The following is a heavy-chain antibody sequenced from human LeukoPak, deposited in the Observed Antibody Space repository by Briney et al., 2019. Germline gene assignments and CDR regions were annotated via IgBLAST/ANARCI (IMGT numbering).Heavy chain of an antibody. CDR3: AKGWTTVDY. CDR1: GFSFSNYG. Sequence: GGSLRLSCAASGFSFSNYGMQWVRQAPGRGLEWVAAISYDGSNKYYTDSVKGRFTISRDNSKNTPYLHMDSLRAEDTAVYYCAKGWTTVDYWGQGTQVTVSS. J-gene: IGHJ4*02. D-gene: IGHD4-11*01. CDR2: ISYDGSNK. V-gene: IGHV3-30*18.